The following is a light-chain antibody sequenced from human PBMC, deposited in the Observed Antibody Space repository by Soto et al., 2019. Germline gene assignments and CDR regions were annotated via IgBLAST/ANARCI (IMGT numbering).Light chain of an antibody. CDR2: DAS. CDR3: QQYNNWPRT. V-gene: IGKV3-15*01. Sequence: EIVLTQSPATLSLSPWERATLSCMASQSVSSSYLGWYQQKPGLPPRLLIYDASRRATGIPARFSGSGSGTEFTLTISRLQSEDFAVYYCQQYNNWPRTFGQGTKVDIK. CDR1: QSVSSSY. J-gene: IGKJ1*01.